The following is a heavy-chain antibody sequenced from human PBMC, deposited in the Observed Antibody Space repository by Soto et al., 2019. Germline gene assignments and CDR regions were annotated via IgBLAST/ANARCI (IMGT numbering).Heavy chain of an antibody. D-gene: IGHD6-13*01. CDR3: VRRHVSATGIDWFDP. CDR2: INAANGDT. Sequence: ASMKVSCKASGYTFTSYGIHWVRQAPGQRLEWMGWINAANGDTKYSPKFQGRVTITRDTSASKAYMELSSLRSEDTAVYYCVRRHVSATGIDWFDPWGQGTLVTVSS. CDR1: GYTFTSYG. V-gene: IGHV1-3*01. J-gene: IGHJ5*02.